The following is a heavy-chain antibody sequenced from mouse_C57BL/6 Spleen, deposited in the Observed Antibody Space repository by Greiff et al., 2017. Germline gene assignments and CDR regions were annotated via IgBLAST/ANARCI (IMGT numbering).Heavy chain of an antibody. CDR1: GYTFTDYY. V-gene: IGHV1-26*01. CDR3: AIYSNYPYY. CDR2: INPNNGGT. Sequence: VQLQQSGPELVKPGASVKISCKASGYTFTDYYMNWVKQSHGKSLEWIGDINPNNGGTSYNQKFKGKATLTVDKSSSTAYMELRSLTSEDSAVYYCAIYSNYPYYWGQGTTLTVSS. J-gene: IGHJ2*01. D-gene: IGHD2-5*01.